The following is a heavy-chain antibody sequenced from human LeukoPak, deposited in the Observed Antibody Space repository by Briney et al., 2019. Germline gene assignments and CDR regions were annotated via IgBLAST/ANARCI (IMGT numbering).Heavy chain of an antibody. J-gene: IGHJ5*02. Sequence: SQTLSLTCIVSGGSISSGSGAYYWSWIRQHPGKGLEWIGYIYYDGYTYYNPSLKSRATISIDPSKSQFSLNVTSVTAADTAVYFCARADTSSGWVNWFDPWGQGVLVTVSS. D-gene: IGHD6-25*01. CDR1: GGSISSGSGAYY. CDR3: ARADTSSGWVNWFDP. CDR2: IYYDGYT. V-gene: IGHV4-31*02.